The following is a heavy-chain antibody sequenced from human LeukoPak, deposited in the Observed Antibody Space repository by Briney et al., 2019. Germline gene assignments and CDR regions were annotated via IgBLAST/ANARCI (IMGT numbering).Heavy chain of an antibody. CDR1: GFTLSSYA. CDR2: VDGGGGGT. D-gene: IGHD2/OR15-2a*01. CDR3: ARDTLTWVIDY. V-gene: IGHV3-23*01. Sequence: GGSLRLSCAASGFTLSSYAMTWVRQAPGRGLEWVSSVDGGGGGTYYADSVKGRFTISRDNTKNSLYLQMNSLRAEDTAVYYCARDTLTWVIDYWGQGTLVTVSS. J-gene: IGHJ4*02.